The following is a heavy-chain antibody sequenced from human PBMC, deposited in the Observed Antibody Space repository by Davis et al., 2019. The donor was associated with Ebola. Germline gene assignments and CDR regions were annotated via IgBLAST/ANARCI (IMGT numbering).Heavy chain of an antibody. Sequence: GESLKLSCAASGFTFSNYAMHWVRQAPGKGLEWVAVVSHSEREKFYGDSVKGRFTISRHNPENTLYLQMNSLTADDTAVYYCPRAVFHEVLDYWGQGTPVTVSS. CDR3: PRAVFHEVLDY. D-gene: IGHD3-3*01. J-gene: IGHJ4*02. CDR2: VSHSEREK. V-gene: IGHV3-30*04. CDR1: GFTFSNYA.